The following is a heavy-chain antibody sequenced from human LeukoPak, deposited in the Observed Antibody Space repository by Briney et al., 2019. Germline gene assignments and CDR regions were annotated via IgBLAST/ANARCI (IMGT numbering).Heavy chain of an antibody. CDR1: RFTFSSYS. V-gene: IGHV3-21*01. CDR3: ARAYSSSSTPYYYYYMDV. CDR2: ISSSSSYI. J-gene: IGHJ6*03. D-gene: IGHD6-6*01. Sequence: PGGSLRLSCAASRFTFSSYSMNWVRQAPGKGLEWVSSISSSSSYIYYADSVKGRFTISRDNAKNSLYLQMNSLRAEDTAVYYCARAYSSSSTPYYYYYMDVWGKGTTVTVSS.